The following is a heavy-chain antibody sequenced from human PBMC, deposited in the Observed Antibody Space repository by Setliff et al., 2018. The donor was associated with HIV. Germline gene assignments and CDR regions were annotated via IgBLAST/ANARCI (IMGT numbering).Heavy chain of an antibody. D-gene: IGHD6-19*01. J-gene: IGHJ4*02. CDR1: SGSISSGSYF. Sequence: PSETLSLTCTVFSGSISSGSYFWSWIRQPAGKGLQWIGHISGSGSTYYNPSLKSRVTISVDTSKNQFSLKLSSVTAADTAVYYCASTHSSGWYFSRLISRFNFWGQGTLVTVSS. CDR3: ASTHSSGWYFSRLISRFNF. V-gene: IGHV4-61*09. CDR2: ISGSGST.